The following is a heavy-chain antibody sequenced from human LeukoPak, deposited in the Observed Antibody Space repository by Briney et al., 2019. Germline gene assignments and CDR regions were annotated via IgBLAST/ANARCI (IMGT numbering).Heavy chain of an antibody. CDR2: ISGSGGST. D-gene: IGHD4-17*01. CDR1: GFTFSSYW. CDR3: AKDLWDDYGDYEESV. V-gene: IGHV3-23*01. J-gene: IGHJ4*02. Sequence: PGGSLRLSCAASGFTFSSYWMSWVRQAPGKGLEWVSAISGSGGSTYYADSVKGRFTISRDNSKNTLYLQMNSLRAEDTAVYYCAKDLWDDYGDYEESVWGQGTLVTVSS.